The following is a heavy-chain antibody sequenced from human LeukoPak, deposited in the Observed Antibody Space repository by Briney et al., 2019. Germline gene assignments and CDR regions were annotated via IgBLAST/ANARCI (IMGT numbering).Heavy chain of an antibody. CDR2: IYTSGGT. CDR3: ARALDYSNHGWFDP. V-gene: IGHV4-61*02. CDR1: GGSISSGSYY. J-gene: IGHJ5*02. D-gene: IGHD4-11*01. Sequence: SQTLSLTCTVSGGSISSGSYYWSWIRQPAGKGLEWIGRIYTSGGTNYNPSLKSRVTISVDTSKNQFSLKLSSVTAADTAVYYCARALDYSNHGWFDPWGQGTLVTVSS.